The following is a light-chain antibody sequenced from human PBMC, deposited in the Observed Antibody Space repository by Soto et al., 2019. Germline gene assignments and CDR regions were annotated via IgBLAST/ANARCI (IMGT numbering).Light chain of an antibody. V-gene: IGLV1-44*01. CDR2: SNN. CDR3: STWDDSLNGVV. Sequence: QSVLTQPPSASGTPGQRVTISCSGRTSNIGSNTVNWYRQLPRTAPKLLIYSNNERPSGVPDRFSGSKSGTSASLATSGLQSEDEADYYCSTWDDSLNGVVFGGGTKLTVL. CDR1: TSNIGSNT. J-gene: IGLJ3*02.